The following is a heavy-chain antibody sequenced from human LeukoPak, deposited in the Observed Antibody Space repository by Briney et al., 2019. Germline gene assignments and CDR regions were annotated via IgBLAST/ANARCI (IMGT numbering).Heavy chain of an antibody. CDR2: ISVNNGNT. J-gene: IGHJ6*02. Sequence: GASVKVSCKASGYTFTTYDISWVRQAPGQGLEWMGWISVNNGNTNYAQKLQGRVTMTTDTSTSTAYMELRSLRSDDTAVYYCARCSGGSFHSRYGMDVWGQGTTVTVSS. CDR1: GYTFTTYD. V-gene: IGHV1-18*01. D-gene: IGHD2-15*01. CDR3: ARCSGGSFHSRYGMDV.